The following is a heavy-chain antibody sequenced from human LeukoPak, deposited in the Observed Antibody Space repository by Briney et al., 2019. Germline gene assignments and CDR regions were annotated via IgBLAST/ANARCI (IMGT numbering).Heavy chain of an antibody. Sequence: PSETLSPTCAVYGGSFSGYYWSWIRQPPGKGLEWIGEINHSGSTNYNPSLKSRVTISVDTSKNQFSLKLSSVTAADTAVYYCATWSVDTAIPGNYWGQGTLVTVSS. J-gene: IGHJ4*02. CDR3: ATWSVDTAIPGNY. D-gene: IGHD5-18*01. CDR2: INHSGST. V-gene: IGHV4-34*01. CDR1: GGSFSGYY.